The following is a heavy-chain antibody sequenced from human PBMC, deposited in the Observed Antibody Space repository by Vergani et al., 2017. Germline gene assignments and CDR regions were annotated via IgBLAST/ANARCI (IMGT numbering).Heavy chain of an antibody. CDR2: INPNSGGT. CDR1: GGTFSSYA. V-gene: IGHV1-2*02. J-gene: IGHJ3*02. CDR3: TRGGRSIAARPAYAFDI. D-gene: IGHD6-6*01. Sequence: QVQLVQSGAEVKKPGASVKVSCKASGGTFSSYAISWVRQAPGQGLEWMGWINPNSGGTNYAQKFQGRVTMTRDTPISTAYMELSRLRSDDTAVYYCTRGGRSIAARPAYAFDIWGQGTMVTVSS.